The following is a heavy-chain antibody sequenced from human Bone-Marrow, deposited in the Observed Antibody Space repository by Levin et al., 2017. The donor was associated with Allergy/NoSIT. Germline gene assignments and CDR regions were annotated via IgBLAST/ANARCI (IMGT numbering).Heavy chain of an antibody. J-gene: IGHJ6*03. CDR3: ARGAFGYSSSFKYYYYMDC. CDR1: GGSFSGYY. Sequence: SETLSLTCTVYGGSFSGYYWSWIRQPPGKGLEWVGEINHSGSTDYNPSLKSRVTISIDTSKNQFSLKRGSVLDAATAVYYCARGAFGYSSSFKYYYYMDCWVKGTTVTASS. V-gene: IGHV4-34*01. D-gene: IGHD6-19*01. CDR2: INHSGST.